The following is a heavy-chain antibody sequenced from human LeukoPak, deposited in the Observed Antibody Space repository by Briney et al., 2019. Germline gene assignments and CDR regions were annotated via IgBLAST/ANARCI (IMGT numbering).Heavy chain of an antibody. CDR3: AGSMVRGVIDPFGRGIAHWFDP. Sequence: PSETLSLTCTVSGGSISSSSYYWGWIRQPPGKGLEWIGSIYYSGSTYYNPSLKSRVTISVDTSKNQFSLKLSSVTAADTAVYYCAGSMVRGVIDPFGRGIAHWFDPWGQGTLVTVSS. J-gene: IGHJ5*02. V-gene: IGHV4-39*01. D-gene: IGHD3-10*01. CDR2: IYYSGST. CDR1: GGSISSSSYY.